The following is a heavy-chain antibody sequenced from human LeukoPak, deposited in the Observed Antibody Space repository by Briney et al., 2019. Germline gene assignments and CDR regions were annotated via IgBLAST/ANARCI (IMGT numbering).Heavy chain of an antibody. D-gene: IGHD4-17*01. Sequence: PSETLSLTCIVSGGSINNYYWSWIRQSPGKGLEWIGYIYYSGSTNYNPSLKSRVTISVDTSKNHFSLKLSSVTAADTAVYYCAGVVTTVDAFDIWGQGTMVTVSS. CDR2: IYYSGST. CDR1: GGSINNYY. V-gene: IGHV4-59*01. J-gene: IGHJ3*02. CDR3: AGVVTTVDAFDI.